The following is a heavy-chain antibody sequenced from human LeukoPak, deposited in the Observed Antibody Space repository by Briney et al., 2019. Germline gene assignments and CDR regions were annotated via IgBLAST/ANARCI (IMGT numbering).Heavy chain of an antibody. CDR1: GFTFSNYW. V-gene: IGHV3-74*01. CDR3: AKDLETYSSSWYGEWFDP. J-gene: IGHJ5*02. CDR2: LDSGGRTT. D-gene: IGHD6-13*01. Sequence: GGSLRLSCAASGFTFSNYWMHWVRHAPGKGLVWVSRLDSGGRTTNYADSVKGRFTISRDNSKNTLYLQMNSLRAEDTAVYYCAKDLETYSSSWYGEWFDPWGQGTLVTVSS.